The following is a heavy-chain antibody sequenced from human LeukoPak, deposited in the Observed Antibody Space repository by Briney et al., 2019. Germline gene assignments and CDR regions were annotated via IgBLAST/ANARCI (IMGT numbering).Heavy chain of an antibody. CDR2: FDPEDGET. D-gene: IGHD5-12*01. CDR1: GYTLTELS. Sequence: ASVKVSCKVSGYTLTELSMHWVRQAPGKGLGWMGGFDPEDGETIYAQKFQGRVTMTEDTSTDTAYMELSSLRSEDTAVYYCATDTERGYSGYVNYWGQGTLVTVSS. V-gene: IGHV1-24*01. CDR3: ATDTERGYSGYVNY. J-gene: IGHJ4*02.